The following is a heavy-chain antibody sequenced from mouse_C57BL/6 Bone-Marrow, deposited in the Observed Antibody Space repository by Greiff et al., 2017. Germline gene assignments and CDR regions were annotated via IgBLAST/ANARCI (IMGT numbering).Heavy chain of an antibody. V-gene: IGHV1-53*01. CDR2: INPSNGGT. CDR3: AREDITTVVAPEV. CDR1: GYTFTSYW. J-gene: IGHJ1*03. Sequence: VQLQQPGTELVKPGASVKLSCKASGYTFTSYWMHWVKQRPGQGLEWIGNINPSNGGTNYNEKFKSKATLTVDKSSSTAYMQLSSLTSEDSAVYYCAREDITTVVAPEVWGTGTTVTVSS. D-gene: IGHD1-1*01.